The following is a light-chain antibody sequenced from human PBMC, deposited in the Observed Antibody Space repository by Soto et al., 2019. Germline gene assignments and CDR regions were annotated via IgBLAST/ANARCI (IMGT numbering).Light chain of an antibody. J-gene: IGKJ1*01. V-gene: IGKV1-5*01. CDR1: QSISSY. CDR3: HHYHNYLWS. Sequence: DIQMTQSPSSLSASVGDRVTITCRASQSISSYLNWYQQKPGKAPSLLIYAASTLETGVPSRFSGSGSGTEFTLTISSLQPDDFATYYCHHYHNYLWSFGQGTKV. CDR2: AAS.